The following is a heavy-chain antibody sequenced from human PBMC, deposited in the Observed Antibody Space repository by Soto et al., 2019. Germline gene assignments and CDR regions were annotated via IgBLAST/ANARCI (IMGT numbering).Heavy chain of an antibody. CDR1: GGSVGSGDFY. Sequence: PSETLSLTCTVSGGSVGSGDFYWGWIRQPPGKGLEWIGYVYYSGSTNYNFSLKSRATISLDTSRNQFSLSLRSVTAADTAVYYCARDLDGLHDYTSGPFPRPGWGQGTLVTVSS. D-gene: IGHD2-8*01. V-gene: IGHV4-61*08. CDR2: VYYSGST. CDR3: ARDLDGLHDYTSGPFPRPG. J-gene: IGHJ1*01.